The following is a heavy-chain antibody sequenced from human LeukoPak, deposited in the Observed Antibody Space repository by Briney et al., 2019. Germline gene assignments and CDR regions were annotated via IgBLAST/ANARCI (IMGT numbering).Heavy chain of an antibody. CDR3: ARGTLGYCSGGSCYPLDC. CDR1: GFTFSSYG. CDR2: ISYDGSNK. V-gene: IGHV3-30*03. J-gene: IGHJ4*02. Sequence: GGSLRLSCAASGFTFSSYGMHWVRQAPGKGLEWVAVISYDGSNKYYADSVKGRFTISRDNSKNTPYLQMNSLRAEDTAVYYCARGTLGYCSGGSCYPLDCWGQGTLVTVSS. D-gene: IGHD2-15*01.